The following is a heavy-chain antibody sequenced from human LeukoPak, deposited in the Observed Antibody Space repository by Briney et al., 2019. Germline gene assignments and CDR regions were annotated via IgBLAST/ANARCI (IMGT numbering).Heavy chain of an antibody. CDR2: ISGSGTTI. D-gene: IGHD1-14*01. J-gene: IGHJ4*02. V-gene: IGHV3-48*03. Sequence: GGSLRLSCAASGFTFSSYEMNWVRQAPGEGLEWVSYISGSGTTIYYADSVKGRFTISRDNAKNSLYLQMNSLRAEDTAAYYCAREYNEFDYWGQGTLVTVSS. CDR1: GFTFSSYE. CDR3: AREYNEFDY.